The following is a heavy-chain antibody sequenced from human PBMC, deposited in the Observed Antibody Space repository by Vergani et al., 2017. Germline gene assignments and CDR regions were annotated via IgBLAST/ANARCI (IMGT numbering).Heavy chain of an antibody. CDR3: ARVWIAVAGLRFFDY. Sequence: QVQLVQSGAEVKKPGASVKVSCKASGYTFTSYGISWGRQAPGQGLEWMGWISAYNGNTNYAQKLQGRVTMTTDTSTSTAYMERGSLRSNETAVYYCARVWIAVAGLRFFDYWGQGTLVTVSS. J-gene: IGHJ4*02. V-gene: IGHV1-18*01. CDR1: GYTFTSYG. D-gene: IGHD6-19*01. CDR2: ISAYNGNT.